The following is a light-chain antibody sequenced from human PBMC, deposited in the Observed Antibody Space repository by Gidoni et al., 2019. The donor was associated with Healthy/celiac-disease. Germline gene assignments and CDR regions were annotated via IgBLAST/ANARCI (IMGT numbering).Light chain of an antibody. Sequence: DIRRTQSPSSLSASVGDRVTITCRASQSMSSYLNWYQQKPGKAPKRLIYAASSLQSGVPSRFSGSGSGTEFTLTISSLQPEDFATYYCQQSYSTPMYTFGQGTKLEIK. CDR3: QQSYSTPMYT. V-gene: IGKV1-39*01. J-gene: IGKJ2*01. CDR1: QSMSSY. CDR2: AAS.